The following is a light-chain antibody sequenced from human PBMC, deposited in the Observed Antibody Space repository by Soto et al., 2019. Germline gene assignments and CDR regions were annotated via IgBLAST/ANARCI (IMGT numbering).Light chain of an antibody. Sequence: DIQMTQSPSTLSASVGDRVTISCRASQSINKWLAWYQHKPGKAPKLLIYEVSTLDNGVPSRFSGTASATDFTLTINSLQPDDFATYYCQHYSGDRTTFGQGTKVDI. CDR1: QSINKW. V-gene: IGKV1-5*03. CDR2: EVS. CDR3: QHYSGDRTT. J-gene: IGKJ1*01.